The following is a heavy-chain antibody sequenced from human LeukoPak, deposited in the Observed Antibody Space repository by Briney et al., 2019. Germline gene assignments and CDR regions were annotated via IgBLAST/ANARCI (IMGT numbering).Heavy chain of an antibody. CDR1: EFTVSSNY. Sequence: GGSLRLSCAASEFTVSSNYMSWVRQAPGKGLEWVSVIYSGGSTYYADSVKGRFTISRDNSKNTLYLQMNSLRAEDTAVYYCARDALVRGVGRYFDYWGQGTLVTVSS. CDR3: ARDALVRGVGRYFDY. J-gene: IGHJ4*02. CDR2: IYSGGST. V-gene: IGHV3-66*02. D-gene: IGHD3-10*01.